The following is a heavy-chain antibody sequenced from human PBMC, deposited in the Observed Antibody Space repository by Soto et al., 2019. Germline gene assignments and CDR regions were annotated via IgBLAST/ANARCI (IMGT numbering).Heavy chain of an antibody. CDR3: ARMPITMRVAVITPDYGMDV. J-gene: IGHJ6*02. D-gene: IGHD3-22*01. Sequence: ASVKVSCKASGYTFTGYYMHWVRQAPGQGLEWMGWINPNSGGTNYAQKFQGRVTMTRDTSISTAYMELSRLRSDDTVVYYCARMPITMRVAVITPDYGMDVWGQGATVTVSS. V-gene: IGHV1-2*02. CDR2: INPNSGGT. CDR1: GYTFTGYY.